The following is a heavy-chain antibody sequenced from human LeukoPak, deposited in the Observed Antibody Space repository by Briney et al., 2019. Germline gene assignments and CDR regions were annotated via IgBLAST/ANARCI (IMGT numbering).Heavy chain of an antibody. CDR2: IYYSGST. CDR3: ARAKTDYDFWSGYDY. CDR1: GGSISSYY. J-gene: IGHJ4*02. D-gene: IGHD3-3*01. Sequence: PSETLSLTCTVSGGSISSYYWSWIRQPPGKGLEWIGYIYYSGSTNYNPSLKSRVTISVDTSKNQFSLKLSSVTAADTAVYYCARAKTDYDFWSGYDYWGQGTLVTVPS. V-gene: IGHV4-59*01.